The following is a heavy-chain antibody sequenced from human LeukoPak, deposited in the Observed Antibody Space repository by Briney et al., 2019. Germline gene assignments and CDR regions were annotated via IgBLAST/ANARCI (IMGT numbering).Heavy chain of an antibody. CDR1: GYTLTKLS. CDR2: FDPEDGET. J-gene: IGHJ5*02. D-gene: IGHD4-11*01. CDR3: ATAGRSQMATVTYNWFDP. V-gene: IGHV1-24*01. Sequence: GASVKVSCKVSGYTLTKLSMHWVRQAPGKGLEWMGGFDPEDGETIYAQKFQGRVTMTEDTSTDTAYMELSSLRSEDTAVYYCATAGRSQMATVTYNWFDPWGQGTLVTVSS.